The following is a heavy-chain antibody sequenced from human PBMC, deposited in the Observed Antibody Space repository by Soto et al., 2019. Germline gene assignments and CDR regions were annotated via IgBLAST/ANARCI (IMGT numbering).Heavy chain of an antibody. CDR1: GFICSSYD. V-gene: IGHV3-23*01. Sequence: GSLRLSCAVSGFICSSYDMSWVRQAPGKGLEWVSTILVGGSTHYEDSVKGRFTISRDTSKNTVYLQMNSLTAGDTAFYYCAKATATSGGAFEIYDQGTMVTVSS. CDR2: ILVGGST. D-gene: IGHD1-1*01. CDR3: AKATATSGGAFEI. J-gene: IGHJ3*02.